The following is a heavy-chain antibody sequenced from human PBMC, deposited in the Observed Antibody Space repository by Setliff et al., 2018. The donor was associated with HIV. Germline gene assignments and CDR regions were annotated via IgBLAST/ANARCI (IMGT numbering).Heavy chain of an antibody. Sequence: PGGSLRLSCAASGFTFSSFAMNWVRQAPGKGLEWVSVIDISGTRTNYADSVKGRFTISRDNAKNSLYLQMNSLRAEDTAVYYCARDAVVAGTGGRYAFDIWGQGTMVTVSS. J-gene: IGHJ3*02. CDR2: IDISGTRT. CDR1: GFTFSSFA. D-gene: IGHD6-19*01. CDR3: ARDAVVAGTGGRYAFDI. V-gene: IGHV3-23*01.